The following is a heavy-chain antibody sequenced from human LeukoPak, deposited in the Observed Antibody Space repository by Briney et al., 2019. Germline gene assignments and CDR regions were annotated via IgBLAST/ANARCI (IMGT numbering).Heavy chain of an antibody. CDR2: IKPDGSDK. V-gene: IGHV3-7*02. CDR1: GFTFSSYW. Sequence: GGSLRLSCAASGFTFSSYWTTWVRQAPGKGLEWVANIKPDGSDKYYVDSVKGRFTISRDNAKNSVYLQMNGLRAEDTAVYYCTNKVFAWGPGTLVTVSS. J-gene: IGHJ4*02. CDR3: TNKVFA.